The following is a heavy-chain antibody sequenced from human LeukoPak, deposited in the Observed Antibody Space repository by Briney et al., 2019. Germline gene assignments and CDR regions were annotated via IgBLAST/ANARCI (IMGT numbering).Heavy chain of an antibody. D-gene: IGHD1-26*01. J-gene: IGHJ3*02. CDR3: ARGHSGSYYEGAFDI. V-gene: IGHV3-53*01. CDR2: IYSGGST. CDR1: GFTVSSNY. Sequence: GGSLRLSCAASGFTVSSNYVSWVRQAPGKGLEWVSAIYSGGSTYYADSVKGRFTISRDNSKNTLYLQMNSLRAEDTAVYYCARGHSGSYYEGAFDIWGQGTMVTVSS.